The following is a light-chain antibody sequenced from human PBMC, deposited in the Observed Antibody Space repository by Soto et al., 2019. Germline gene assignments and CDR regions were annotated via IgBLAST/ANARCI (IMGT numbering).Light chain of an antibody. J-gene: IGKJ1*01. CDR2: RAS. Sequence: DIQGTRSPSSLSASVGDRVSISFRASQSISTYLNWYQQKPGKAPKLLIYRASSLQSGVPSRFSGSGSGTDFTLTISSLQPEDFATYFCQQSYSTPRTFGQGTKLDIK. CDR1: QSISTY. CDR3: QQSYSTPRT. V-gene: IGKV1-39*01.